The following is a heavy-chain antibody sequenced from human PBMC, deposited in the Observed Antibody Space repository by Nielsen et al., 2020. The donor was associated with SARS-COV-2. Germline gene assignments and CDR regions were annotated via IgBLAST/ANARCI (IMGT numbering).Heavy chain of an antibody. CDR1: GFTFNSFG. J-gene: IGHJ4*02. CDR3: ARDRDRSGCPMD. D-gene: IGHD6-19*01. V-gene: IGHV3-30*03. CDR2: ISYDASKE. Sequence: GGSLRLSCAASGFTFNSFGMHWVRQAPGKGLEWVAVISYDASKEYYSDSVKGRFTISRDNSKNTLYLQMNSLRAEDTAVYYCARDRDRSGCPMDWGQGTLVTVSS.